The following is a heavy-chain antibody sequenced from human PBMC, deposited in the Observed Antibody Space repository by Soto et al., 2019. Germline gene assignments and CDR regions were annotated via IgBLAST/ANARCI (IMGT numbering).Heavy chain of an antibody. CDR1: GATFSGYA. CDR2: IVPIFETL. V-gene: IGHV1-69*18. J-gene: IGHJ4*02. D-gene: IGHD2-2*03. Sequence: QVQLVQSGAEVKKPGSSVKVSCTASGATFSGYAINWVRQAPGQGLEWLGRIVPIFETLNYAERFQGRVAITADESTSTVYMELTNLTHEDTAVYYCVVMDNVAVSNPRSFDYWGQGTQVTVSS. CDR3: VVMDNVAVSNPRSFDY.